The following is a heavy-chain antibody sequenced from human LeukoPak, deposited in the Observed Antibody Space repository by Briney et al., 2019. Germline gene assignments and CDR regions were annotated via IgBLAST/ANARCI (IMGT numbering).Heavy chain of an antibody. Sequence: GGSLRLSCAASGFTFSSYWMSWVRQAPGKGLEWVANIKQDGSEKYYVDSVKGRFTISRDNAKNSLYLQMNSLRAEDTAVYYCARDYRDYPDAFDIWGQGTMVTVSS. CDR3: ARDYRDYPDAFDI. V-gene: IGHV3-7*01. D-gene: IGHD4-17*01. CDR2: IKQDGSEK. CDR1: GFTFSSYW. J-gene: IGHJ3*02.